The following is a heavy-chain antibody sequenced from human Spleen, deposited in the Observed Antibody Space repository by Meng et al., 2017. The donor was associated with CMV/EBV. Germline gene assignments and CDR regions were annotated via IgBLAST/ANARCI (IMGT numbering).Heavy chain of an antibody. CDR2: IYSGGAT. CDR1: GFTVTSDY. CDR3: AREAWGGTYGGPWFFDY. V-gene: IGHV3-53*01. D-gene: IGHD1-26*01. J-gene: IGHJ4*02. Sequence: GGSLRLSCAASGFTVTSDYMSWVRQAPGKGLEWVSVIYSGGATFYADSVKGRFTISRDNSKNTVYLQISSLRAEDTALYYCAREAWGGTYGGPWFFDYWGQGTLVTVSS.